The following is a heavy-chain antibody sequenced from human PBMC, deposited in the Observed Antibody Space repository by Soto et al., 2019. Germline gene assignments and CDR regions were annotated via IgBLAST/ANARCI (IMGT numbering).Heavy chain of an antibody. D-gene: IGHD4-17*01. Sequence: QVRLVQSGAEVKKPGASVKVSCKASGYTFTGYYIHWVRQAPGQGLEWMGWINPKSGGTNYAQKCQGWVTMTRDTSISTAYMELSRMTSDDTAVYYCAKEIRYGDQGAFDIWGQGTMVTVSS. CDR1: GYTFTGYY. V-gene: IGHV1-2*04. J-gene: IGHJ3*02. CDR2: INPKSGGT. CDR3: AKEIRYGDQGAFDI.